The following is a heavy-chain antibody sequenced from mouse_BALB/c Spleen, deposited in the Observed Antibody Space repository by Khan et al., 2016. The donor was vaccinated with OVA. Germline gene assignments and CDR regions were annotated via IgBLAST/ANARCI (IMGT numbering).Heavy chain of an antibody. V-gene: IGHV14-3*02. CDR3: ARPSYDPRDFEV. D-gene: IGHD2-3*01. CDR2: IAPANGNT. Sequence: VQLKESGAELVKPGASVKLSCTASGFNIKDTYLHWVKQRPEQGLEWIGRIAPANGNTQYDPKFQGKATITSDTSSDTSYPQLNSLTSEDTAVYYCARPSYDPRDFEVWGAGTTVTVSS. CDR1: GFNIKDTY. J-gene: IGHJ1*01.